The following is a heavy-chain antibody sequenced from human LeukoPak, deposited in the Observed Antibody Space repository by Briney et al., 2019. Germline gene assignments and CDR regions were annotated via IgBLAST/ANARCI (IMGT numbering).Heavy chain of an antibody. CDR2: IYLSDSDT. D-gene: IGHD1-26*01. CDR3: AKTVVGTTLQAYYYMDV. J-gene: IGHJ6*03. V-gene: IGHV5-51*01. Sequence: GESLKISCKGSGYSFTNYWIGWVRQMPGKGLEWMGIIYLSDSDTRYSPSFQGQVTISADKSISTAYLQWSSLKASDTAMYYCAKTVVGTTLQAYYYMDVWGKGTAVTISS. CDR1: GYSFTNYW.